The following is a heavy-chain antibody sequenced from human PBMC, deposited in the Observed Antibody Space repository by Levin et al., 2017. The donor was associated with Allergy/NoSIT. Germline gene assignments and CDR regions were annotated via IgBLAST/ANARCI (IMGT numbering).Heavy chain of an antibody. V-gene: IGHV4-39*02. CDR1: GGSISSSSYY. CDR3: ARDQGYCTSSSCHGMAFDI. Sequence: SETLSLTCTVSGGSISSSSYYWGWIRQPPGKGLEWIGNIYNSGSTYYNPSLKSRATISVDTSKNQFSLKLSSVTAADAAVYYCARDQGYCTSSSCHGMAFDIWGQGTVVTVSS. J-gene: IGHJ3*02. D-gene: IGHD2-2*01. CDR2: IYNSGST.